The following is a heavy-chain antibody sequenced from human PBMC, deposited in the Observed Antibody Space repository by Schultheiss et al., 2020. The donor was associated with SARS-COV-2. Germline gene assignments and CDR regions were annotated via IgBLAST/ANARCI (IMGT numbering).Heavy chain of an antibody. D-gene: IGHD4-17*01. CDR1: GFTFSSYA. CDR2: INSDGSST. J-gene: IGHJ4*02. CDR3: ARGGLGADYAVTTVDY. Sequence: SLSLSFSSFGFTFSSYAMSWVRQAPGKGLVWVSRINSDGSSTSYADSVKGRFTISRDNSKNTLYLQMNSLRADDTAVYYCARGGLGADYAVTTVDYWGQGTLVTVSS. V-gene: IGHV3-74*01.